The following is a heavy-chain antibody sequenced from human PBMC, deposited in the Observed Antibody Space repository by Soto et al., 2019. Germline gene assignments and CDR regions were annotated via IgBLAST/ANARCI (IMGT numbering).Heavy chain of an antibody. Sequence: SETLSLTCAVYGGSFSGYYWSWIRQPPGKGLEWIGEINHSGSTNYNPSLKSRVTISEDTSKNQFYQKLSSVNAADTAVYYCARGLKGVTFGGVIVIPVLDYWGQGTLVTVSS. J-gene: IGHJ4*02. CDR3: ARGLKGVTFGGVIVIPVLDY. D-gene: IGHD3-16*02. CDR1: GGSFSGYY. V-gene: IGHV4-34*01. CDR2: INHSGST.